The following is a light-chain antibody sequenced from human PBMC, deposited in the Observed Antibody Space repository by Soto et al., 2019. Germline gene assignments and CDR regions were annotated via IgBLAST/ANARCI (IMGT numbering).Light chain of an antibody. CDR3: MQSLETPWT. V-gene: IGKV2-28*01. CDR1: QSLLHTNGYNY. Sequence: DIVMTQSPPSQPVTPGEPASISCRSSQSLLHTNGYNYLDWYLQKPGQSPQLLIYLGSNRASGVPERFSGSGSGTDFTLRIKRVEAEDVGVYYCMQSLETPWTFGRGTKVDIK. CDR2: LGS. J-gene: IGKJ1*01.